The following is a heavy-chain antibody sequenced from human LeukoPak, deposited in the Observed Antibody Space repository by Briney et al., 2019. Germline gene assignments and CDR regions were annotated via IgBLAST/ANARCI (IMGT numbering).Heavy chain of an antibody. CDR1: GGSISSSSYY. Sequence: SETLSLTCTVSGGSISSSSYYWGWIRQPPGKWLEWIGSIYYSGSTYYNPSLKSRVTISVDTSKNQFSLKLSSVTAADTAVYYCARGVRPYSSSWYGEDWFDPWGQGTLVTVSS. CDR3: ARGVRPYSSSWYGEDWFDP. V-gene: IGHV4-39*01. CDR2: IYYSGST. D-gene: IGHD6-13*01. J-gene: IGHJ5*02.